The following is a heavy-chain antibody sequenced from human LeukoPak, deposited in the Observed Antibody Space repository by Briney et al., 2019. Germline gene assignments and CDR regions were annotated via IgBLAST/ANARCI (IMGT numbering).Heavy chain of an antibody. CDR1: DGSIRSGSYY. V-gene: IGHV4-61*02. CDR2: VYTSGST. D-gene: IGHD3-16*01. Sequence: PSETLSLTCTVSDGSIRSGSYYWSWIRQPAGKGLEWIGRVYTSGSTDYTPSLKSRVTISVDTSKNQFSLKLSSVTAADTAVYYCARDWGPSGGPGYWGQGTLVSVSS. CDR3: ARDWGPSGGPGY. J-gene: IGHJ4*02.